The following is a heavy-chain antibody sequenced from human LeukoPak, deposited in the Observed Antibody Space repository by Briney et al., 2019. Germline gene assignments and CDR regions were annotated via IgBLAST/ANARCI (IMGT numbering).Heavy chain of an antibody. J-gene: IGHJ4*02. CDR1: GFTFGDYT. V-gene: IGHV3-49*03. D-gene: IGHD5-18*01. CDR3: TRGRFSYGSFLID. Sequence: GGSLRLSCTTSGFTFGDYTMSWLRQAPGKGLEWVGYIRSKAYGATREYAASVKGRFTISTDDSKSVAYLQMDGLKTEDTAVYYCTRGRFSYGSFLIDWGQGTLVTVSS. CDR2: IRSKAYGATR.